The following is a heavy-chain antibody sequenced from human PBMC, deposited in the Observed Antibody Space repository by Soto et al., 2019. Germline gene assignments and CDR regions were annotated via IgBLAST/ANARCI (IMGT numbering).Heavy chain of an antibody. V-gene: IGHV3-30*18. J-gene: IGHJ4*02. CDR2: ISYDGSNK. Sequence: SGGSLRLSCAASGFTFSSYGMHWVRQAPGKGLEWVAVISYDGSNKYYADSVKGRFTISGDNSKNTLYLQMNSLRAEDTAVYYCAKDLGPHYYDRFDYWGQGTLVTVSS. CDR3: AKDLGPHYYDRFDY. D-gene: IGHD3-22*01. CDR1: GFTFSSYG.